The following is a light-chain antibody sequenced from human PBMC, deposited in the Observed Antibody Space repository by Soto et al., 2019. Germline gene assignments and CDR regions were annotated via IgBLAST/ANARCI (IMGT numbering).Light chain of an antibody. J-gene: IGKJ1*01. CDR3: QHYYTYPWT. CDR1: QDISSY. V-gene: IGKV1-8*01. Sequence: AIRMTQSPSSFSASTGDRVTITCRASQDISSYLAWFQQKPGKAPELLIYAASTLRGGVPSRFSGSGSGTDFTLNINYLQSEDFAIYYCQHYYTYPWTFGQGTKVEIK. CDR2: AAS.